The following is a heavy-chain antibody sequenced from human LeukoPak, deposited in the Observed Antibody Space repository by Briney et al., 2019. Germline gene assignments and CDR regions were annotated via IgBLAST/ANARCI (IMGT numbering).Heavy chain of an antibody. CDR1: GFTFSDYY. D-gene: IGHD1-1*01. Sequence: GGSLRLSCAASGFTFSDYYMSWIRQAPGKGLEWLSYISGSGDDTNYADSVRGRFTISRDNAKNSLYLQMNSLRVEDTAVYYCARDPRTVRIWGQGTLVTVSS. V-gene: IGHV3-11*06. CDR2: ISGSGDDT. CDR3: ARDPRTVRI. J-gene: IGHJ4*02.